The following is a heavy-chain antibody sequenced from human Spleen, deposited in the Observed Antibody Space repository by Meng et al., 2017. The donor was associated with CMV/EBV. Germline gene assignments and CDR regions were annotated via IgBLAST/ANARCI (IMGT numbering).Heavy chain of an antibody. CDR3: ASGVVDGPFAY. Sequence: LVEFGGGLIQPGWYLRLSCAASGFTFSSYWMHWVRQAPGKGLVWVSRINSDGGSTSYADSVKGRFTISRDNAKNTLYLQMNSLRAEDTAVYYCASGVVDGPFAYRGQRALVTVSS. J-gene: IGHJ4*02. D-gene: IGHD3-22*01. CDR2: INSDGGST. V-gene: IGHV3-74*02. CDR1: GFTFSSYW.